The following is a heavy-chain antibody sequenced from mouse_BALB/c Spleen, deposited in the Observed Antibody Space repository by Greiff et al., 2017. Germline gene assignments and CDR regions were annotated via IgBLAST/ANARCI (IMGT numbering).Heavy chain of an antibody. D-gene: IGHD1-1*01. V-gene: IGHV5-6-4*01. CDR2: ISSGGSYT. Sequence: EVMLVESGGGLVKPGGSLKLSCAASGFTFSSYTMSWVRQTPEKRLEWVATISSGGSYTYYPDSVKGRFTISRDNAKNTLYLQMSSLKSEDTAMYYCTRDSITTVYFDYWGQGTTLTVSS. CDR3: TRDSITTVYFDY. J-gene: IGHJ2*01. CDR1: GFTFSSYT.